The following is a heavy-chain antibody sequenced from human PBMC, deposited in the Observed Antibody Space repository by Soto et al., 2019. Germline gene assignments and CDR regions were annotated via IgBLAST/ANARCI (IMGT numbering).Heavy chain of an antibody. Sequence: EVQLVESGGGLVQPGGSLRLSCAASGFTFSTYWMHWVRQAPGKGLVWVSRISRDGSISNSADSVKGRFTISRDNAKNTLYLQMNSLRAEDTAVYYCALSRGYCSGGNCYSDYRGQGTLVTVSS. V-gene: IGHV3-74*01. CDR2: ISRDGSIS. J-gene: IGHJ4*02. CDR3: ALSRGYCSGGNCYSDY. CDR1: GFTFSTYW. D-gene: IGHD2-15*01.